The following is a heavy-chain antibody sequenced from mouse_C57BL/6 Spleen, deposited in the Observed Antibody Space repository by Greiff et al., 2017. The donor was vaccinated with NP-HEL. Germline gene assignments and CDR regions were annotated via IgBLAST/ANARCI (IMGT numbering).Heavy chain of an antibody. CDR1: GFTFSDYG. J-gene: IGHJ3*01. Sequence: EVHLVESGGGLVKPGGSLKLSCAASGFTFSDYGMHWVRQAPEKGLEWVAYISSGSSTIYYADTVKGRFTISRDNAKNTLFLQMTSLRSEDTAMYYCARPDYYGSSYGAYWGQGTLVTVSA. CDR3: ARPDYYGSSYGAY. CDR2: ISSGSSTI. V-gene: IGHV5-17*01. D-gene: IGHD1-1*01.